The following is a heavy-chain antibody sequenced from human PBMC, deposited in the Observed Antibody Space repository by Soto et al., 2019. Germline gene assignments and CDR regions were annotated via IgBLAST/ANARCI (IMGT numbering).Heavy chain of an antibody. CDR3: ARGYSSSFRFYGMDV. J-gene: IGHJ6*02. Sequence: ESGGGVVQPGRSLRLSCAASGFTFSSYAMHWVRQAPGKGLEWVAVISYDGSNKYYADSVKGRFTISRDNSKNTLYLQMNSLRAEDTAVYYCARGYSSSFRFYGMDVWGQGTTVTVSS. CDR1: GFTFSSYA. D-gene: IGHD6-13*01. V-gene: IGHV3-30-3*01. CDR2: ISYDGSNK.